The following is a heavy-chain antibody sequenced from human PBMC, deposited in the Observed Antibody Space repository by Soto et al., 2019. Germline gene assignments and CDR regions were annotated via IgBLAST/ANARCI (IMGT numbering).Heavy chain of an antibody. CDR1: GFTFSIYS. V-gene: IGHV3-23*01. D-gene: IGHD5-12*01. CDR3: AKGGPTFLNWFGP. CDR2: ISGSGGST. Sequence: GGSLRLSCAASGFTFSIYSMNWVRQAPGKGLEWVSLISGSGGSTHYADSVEGRFTISRDNSKNTLYLQMNNLRADDTAAYYCAKGGPTFLNWFGPWGQGALVTVSS. J-gene: IGHJ5*02.